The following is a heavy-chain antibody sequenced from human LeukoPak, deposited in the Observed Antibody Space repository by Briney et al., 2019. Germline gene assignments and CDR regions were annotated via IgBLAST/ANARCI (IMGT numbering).Heavy chain of an antibody. CDR1: VGSISSYY. Sequence: PSETLSLTCTVSVGSISSYYWSWIRQPPGKGLEWIGRFYSGGSTDYNPSLKSRVTMSVATSKNQFSLKLRSVTAADTAVYYGARVYSGYDLPGSLANYYFDYWGQGTLVTVSS. CDR2: FYSGGST. CDR3: ARVYSGYDLPGSLANYYFDY. D-gene: IGHD5-12*01. V-gene: IGHV4-4*07. J-gene: IGHJ4*02.